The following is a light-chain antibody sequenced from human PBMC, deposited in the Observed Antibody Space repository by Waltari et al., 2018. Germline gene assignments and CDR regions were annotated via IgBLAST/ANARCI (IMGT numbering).Light chain of an antibody. CDR3: QQSYTTPLT. J-gene: IGKJ4*01. CDR1: QSIRNY. Sequence: DIQMTQSPASLSASVGDRVTITCRASQSIRNYVNLYQQKAGNDTKLLIYAASNLRSGVPGRFSGSGSGTEFTLTISSLQPEDFATYYCQQSYTTPLTFGGGTKLE. V-gene: IGKV1-39*01. CDR2: AAS.